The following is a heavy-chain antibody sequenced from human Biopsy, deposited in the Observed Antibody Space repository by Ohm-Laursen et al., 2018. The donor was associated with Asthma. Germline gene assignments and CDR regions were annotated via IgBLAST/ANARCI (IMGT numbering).Heavy chain of an antibody. CDR1: GFTFSSSW. J-gene: IGHJ5*02. V-gene: IGHV3-74*01. Sequence: SLRLSCAASGFTFSSSWMHWVRQVPGKGLVWVSRVNGDGRSTSYADPVKGRFTISRDNAKNTLYLQMNSLRAEDTALYYCARVSSYWAFDPWGQGTLVTVSS. CDR2: VNGDGRST. D-gene: IGHD3-16*02. CDR3: ARVSSYWAFDP.